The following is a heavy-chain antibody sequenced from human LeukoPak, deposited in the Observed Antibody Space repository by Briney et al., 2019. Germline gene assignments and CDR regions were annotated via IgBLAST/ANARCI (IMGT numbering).Heavy chain of an antibody. J-gene: IGHJ4*02. CDR2: FDPEDGET. CDR1: GYTLTELS. CDR3: ATDGPQWELLQWVVY. D-gene: IGHD1-26*01. V-gene: IGHV1-24*01. Sequence: ASVKVSCKVSGYTLTELSMHWVRQAPGKGIEWMGGFDPEDGETIYAQKFQGRVTMTEDTSTDTAYMELSSLRSEDTAVYYCATDGPQWELLQWVVYWGQGTLVTVSS.